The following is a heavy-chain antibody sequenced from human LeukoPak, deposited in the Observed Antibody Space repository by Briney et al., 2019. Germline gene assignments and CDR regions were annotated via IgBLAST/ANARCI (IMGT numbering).Heavy chain of an antibody. V-gene: IGHV3-74*01. J-gene: IGHJ3*02. CDR3: SWDHTGKEDI. D-gene: IGHD1-26*01. CDR1: GFTFSHYW. CDR2: INPDGSRT. Sequence: GGSLRLSCAASGFTFSHYWMHWVRQAPGKGLVWVSRINPDGSRTDYADSVAGRFTISRDNAKNTLYLQMNSLRADDTAVYYCSWDHTGKEDIWGQGTMVTVSS.